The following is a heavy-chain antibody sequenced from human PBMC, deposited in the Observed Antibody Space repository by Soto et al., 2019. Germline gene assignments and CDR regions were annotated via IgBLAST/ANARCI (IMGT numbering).Heavy chain of an antibody. CDR2: IYWNDDK. CDR1: GFSLSTSGVG. V-gene: IGHV2-5*01. Sequence: QITLKESGPTLVKPTQTLTLTCTFSGFSLSTSGVGVGWIRQPPGKALEWLALIYWNDDKRYSPSLKSRLTITKDTSKNQVVLTMTNMDPVDTATYYCAHRPSYEFWSGSSWFDPWGQGTLVTVSS. J-gene: IGHJ5*02. CDR3: AHRPSYEFWSGSSWFDP. D-gene: IGHD3-3*01.